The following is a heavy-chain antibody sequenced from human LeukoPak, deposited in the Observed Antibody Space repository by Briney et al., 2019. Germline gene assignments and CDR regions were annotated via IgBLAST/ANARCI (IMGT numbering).Heavy chain of an antibody. Sequence: ASVKVSCEASGYTFTSYYMHWVRQAPGQGLEWMGTINPSGGSTSYAQKFQGRVTMTRDTSTSTVYMDLSSLRSEDTAVYYCARHGGTGTMGGPFDYWGQGALVTVSS. CDR1: GYTFTSYY. CDR3: ARHGGTGTMGGPFDY. V-gene: IGHV1-46*01. CDR2: INPSGGST. D-gene: IGHD1-7*01. J-gene: IGHJ4*02.